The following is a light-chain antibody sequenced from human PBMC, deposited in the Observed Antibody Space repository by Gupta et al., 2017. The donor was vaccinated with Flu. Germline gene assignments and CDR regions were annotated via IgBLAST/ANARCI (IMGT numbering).Light chain of an antibody. CDR1: QSISSW. CDR2: RAS. CDR3: QQYNTYRT. J-gene: IGKJ1*01. Sequence: VGDRVTITCRASQSISSWLAWYQQKPGKAPKLLIYRASSLDSGVPSRFSGSGSGTEFTLTISSLQPEDFATYYCQQYNTYRTFGQGTKVEIK. V-gene: IGKV1-5*03.